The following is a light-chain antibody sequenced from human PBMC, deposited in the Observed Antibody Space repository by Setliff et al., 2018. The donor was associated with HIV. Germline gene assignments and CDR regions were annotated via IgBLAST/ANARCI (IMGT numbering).Light chain of an antibody. Sequence: QSALTQPASVSGSPGQSITISCTGTSSDVGSYNLVSWYQQHPGKAPKVMIYEVSKRPSGVSNRFSGSKSGNTASLTISGLQAEDEADYYCCSYAGSSTLVFGGGTK. CDR1: SSDVGSYNL. V-gene: IGLV2-23*02. J-gene: IGLJ2*01. CDR2: EVS. CDR3: CSYAGSSTLV.